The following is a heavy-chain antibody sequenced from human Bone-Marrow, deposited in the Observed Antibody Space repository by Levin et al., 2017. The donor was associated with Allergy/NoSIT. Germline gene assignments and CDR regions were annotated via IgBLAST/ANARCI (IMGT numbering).Heavy chain of an antibody. D-gene: IGHD6-13*01. V-gene: IGHV4-59*01. Sequence: SETLSLTCSVSGASITNYYYSWIRQPPGKGLEWVAYIYNSGNTNYNPSLKSRLTISMDTSNNQISLKLSSVTPADTAVYYCARMKGGPSWYNWFDPWGQGTLVIVSS. CDR2: IYNSGNT. J-gene: IGHJ5*02. CDR3: ARMKGGPSWYNWFDP. CDR1: GASITNYY.